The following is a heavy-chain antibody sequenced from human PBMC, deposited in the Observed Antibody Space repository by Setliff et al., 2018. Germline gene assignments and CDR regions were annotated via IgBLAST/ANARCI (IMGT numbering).Heavy chain of an antibody. CDR1: GGSISSGGYY. CDR2: IYYSGST. J-gene: IGHJ4*02. Sequence: SETLSLTCTVSGGSISSGGYYWSWIRQHPGKGLEWIGYIYYSGSTYYNPSLKSRVTISVDTSKNQFSLKLSSVTAADTAVYYCARGRAGHSGHWGQGTLVTVSS. D-gene: IGHD6-19*01. CDR3: ARGRAGHSGH. V-gene: IGHV4-31*03.